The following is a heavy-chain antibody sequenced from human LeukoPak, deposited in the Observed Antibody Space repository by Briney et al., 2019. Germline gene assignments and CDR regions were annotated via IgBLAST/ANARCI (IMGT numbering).Heavy chain of an antibody. D-gene: IGHD3-22*01. CDR3: ARGAYYDSSGYSDAFDI. CDR2: INAGNGNT. CDR1: GYTFTSYA. Sequence: GASVKVSCKASGYTFTSYAMHWVRQAPGQRLEWMGWINAGNGNTKYSQEFQGRVTITRDTSASTAYMELSSLRSEDMAVYYCARGAYYDSSGYSDAFDIWGQGTMVTVSS. J-gene: IGHJ3*02. V-gene: IGHV1-3*03.